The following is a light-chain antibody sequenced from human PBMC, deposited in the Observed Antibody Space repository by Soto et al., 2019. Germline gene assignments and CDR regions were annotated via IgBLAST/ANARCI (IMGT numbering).Light chain of an antibody. CDR3: SSYTSSSTLV. Sequence: QSALTQPASVSGSPGQSITISCTGTSSDVGGYNYVSWYQQHPGKAPQLIIYDVSNRPSGVSNRFSGSTSGNTASLTISGLQAEDEADYYCSSYTSSSTLVFGGGTKLTVL. CDR1: SSDVGGYNY. CDR2: DVS. V-gene: IGLV2-14*03. J-gene: IGLJ2*01.